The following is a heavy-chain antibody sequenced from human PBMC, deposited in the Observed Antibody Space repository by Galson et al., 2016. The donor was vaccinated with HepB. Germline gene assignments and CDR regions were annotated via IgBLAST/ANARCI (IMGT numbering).Heavy chain of an antibody. V-gene: IGHV3-23*01. J-gene: IGHJ4*02. Sequence: SLRLSCAASGFTFTSYAMSWVRQAPGKGLEWVSAVSGSGTITSYTDSVKGRFTTSRDNSKNTLYLQMNSLRAEDTAVYYCAKDTLVQGIIGGYFDYWGQGTLVTVSS. CDR1: GFTFTSYA. CDR2: VSGSGTIT. CDR3: AKDTLVQGIIGGYFDY. D-gene: IGHD3-10*01.